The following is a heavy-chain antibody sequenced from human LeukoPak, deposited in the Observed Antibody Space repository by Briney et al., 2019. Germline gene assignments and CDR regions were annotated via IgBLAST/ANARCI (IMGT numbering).Heavy chain of an antibody. CDR1: GYTLTELS. CDR3: ARDSPRKSDYGDYKLGSRSADRGTMDV. D-gene: IGHD4-17*01. CDR2: FDPEDGET. Sequence: ASVKVSCKVSGYTLTELSMHWVRQAPGKGLEWMGGFDPEDGETIYAQKFQGRVTMTEDTSTDTAYMELSSLRSEDTAVYYCARDSPRKSDYGDYKLGSRSADRGTMDVWGQGTTVTVSS. V-gene: IGHV1-24*01. J-gene: IGHJ6*02.